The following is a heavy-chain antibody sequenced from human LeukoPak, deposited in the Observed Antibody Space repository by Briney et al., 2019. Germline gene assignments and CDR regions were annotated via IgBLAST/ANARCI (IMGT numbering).Heavy chain of an antibody. Sequence: SETLSLTCTVSGGSISSGDYYWSWIRQPPGKRLEWIGTIYYSGNTYYNPSLKSRVTISVDTSKNQFSLRLSSVTAADTAVYYCARHEVRGARSFDYWGQGTLVTVSS. CDR2: IYYSGNT. D-gene: IGHD3-10*01. CDR1: GGSISSGDYY. J-gene: IGHJ4*02. V-gene: IGHV4-39*01. CDR3: ARHEVRGARSFDY.